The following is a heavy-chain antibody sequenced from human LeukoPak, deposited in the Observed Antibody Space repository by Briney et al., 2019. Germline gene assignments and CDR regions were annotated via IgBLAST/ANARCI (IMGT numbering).Heavy chain of an antibody. V-gene: IGHV3-23*01. J-gene: IGHJ4*02. CDR1: GFTLSNYA. CDR2: ISRSGYDT. Sequence: PGGSLRLSCAASGFTLSNYAMTWVRQAPGKGLEWVSAISRSGYDTYYADSVKGRFTISRDNSKNTLYLQMNSLRAEDTAVYYCAIFNPRVDYWGQGTLVTVSS. CDR3: AIFNPRVDY.